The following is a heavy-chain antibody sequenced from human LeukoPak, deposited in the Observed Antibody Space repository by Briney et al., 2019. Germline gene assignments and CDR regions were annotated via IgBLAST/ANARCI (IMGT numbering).Heavy chain of an antibody. J-gene: IGHJ4*02. CDR2: INPSGGST. CDR1: GYTFTSYY. Sequence: GASVKVSCKASGYTFTSYYMHWVRQAPGQGLEWMGIINPSGGSTSYAQKFQGRVTMTRDTSTSTAYMELSSLRSEDTAVYYCASLNYYDSSGYYLQTWGQGTLVTVSS. CDR3: ASLNYYDSSGYYLQT. D-gene: IGHD3-22*01. V-gene: IGHV1-46*01.